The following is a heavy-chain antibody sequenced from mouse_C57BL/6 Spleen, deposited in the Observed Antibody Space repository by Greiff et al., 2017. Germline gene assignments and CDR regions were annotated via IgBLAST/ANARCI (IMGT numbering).Heavy chain of an antibody. CDR3: ARRDYYGSSWMDY. D-gene: IGHD1-1*01. CDR1: GYAFTNYL. V-gene: IGHV1-54*01. J-gene: IGHJ4*01. CDR2: INPGSGGT. Sequence: QVQLQQSGAELVRPGTSVKVSCKASGYAFTNYLIEWVKQRPGQGLEWIGVINPGSGGTNYNEKFKGKATLTADKSSSTAYMQLSSLTSEDSAVYFWARRDYYGSSWMDYWGQGTSVTVSS.